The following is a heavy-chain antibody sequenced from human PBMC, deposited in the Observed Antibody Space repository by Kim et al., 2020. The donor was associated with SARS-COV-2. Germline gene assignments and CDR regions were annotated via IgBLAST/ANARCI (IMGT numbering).Heavy chain of an antibody. CDR2: INPSGGST. CDR3: ARGGIVVVPAAMAEYYYYYYGMDV. CDR1: GYTFTSYY. Sequence: ASVKVSCKASGYTFTSYYMHWVRQAPGQGLEWMGIINPSGGSTSYAQKFQGRVTMTRDTSTSTVYMELSSLRSEDTAVYYCARGGIVVVPAAMAEYYYYYYGMDVWGQGTTVTVSS. J-gene: IGHJ6*02. D-gene: IGHD2-2*01. V-gene: IGHV1-46*01.